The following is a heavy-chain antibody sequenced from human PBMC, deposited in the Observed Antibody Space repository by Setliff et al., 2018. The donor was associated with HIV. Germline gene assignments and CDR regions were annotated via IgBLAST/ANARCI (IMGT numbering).Heavy chain of an antibody. Sequence: SVKVSCKASGGTFSSYAISWVRQAPGQGLEWMGGIIPILGIANYAQKFQGRVTITADKSTSTAYMELSSLRSEDTAVYYCVRGYRSAWNSWFDAWGQGTRVTVSS. CDR2: IIPILGIA. D-gene: IGHD6-19*01. CDR1: GGTFSSYA. CDR3: VRGYRSAWNSWFDA. V-gene: IGHV1-69*10. J-gene: IGHJ5*02.